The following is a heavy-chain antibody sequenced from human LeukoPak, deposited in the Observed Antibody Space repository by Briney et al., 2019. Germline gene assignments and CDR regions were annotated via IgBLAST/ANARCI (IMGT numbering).Heavy chain of an antibody. D-gene: IGHD3-22*01. CDR3: AKDAYYYDSSGYSPPTFDP. J-gene: IGHJ5*02. CDR1: GFTFSYNG. V-gene: IGHV3-30*02. Sequence: GGSLRLSCVASGFTFSYNGMHWVRQAPGKGLEWVAFIRYDGSNKYYADSVKGRFTISRDNSKNTLYLQMNSLRAEDTAVYYCAKDAYYYDSSGYSPPTFDPWGQGTLVTVSS. CDR2: IRYDGSNK.